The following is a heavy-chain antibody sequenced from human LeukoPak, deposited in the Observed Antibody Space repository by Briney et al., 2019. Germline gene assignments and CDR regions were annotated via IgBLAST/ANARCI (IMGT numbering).Heavy chain of an antibody. CDR2: INPSGGST. Sequence: ASVKVSCKASGYTFTSYYMHWVRQAPGQGLEWMGIINPSGGSTSYAQKFQGRVTMTRDTSTSTVYMELSSLRSEDTAVYYCARDHDSVTGTTDYFDYWGQGTLVTVSS. CDR1: GYTFTSYY. D-gene: IGHD1-7*01. J-gene: IGHJ4*02. V-gene: IGHV1-46*01. CDR3: ARDHDSVTGTTDYFDY.